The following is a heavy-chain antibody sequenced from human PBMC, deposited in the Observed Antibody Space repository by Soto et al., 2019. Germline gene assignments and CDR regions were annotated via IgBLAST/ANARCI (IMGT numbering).Heavy chain of an antibody. CDR2: INTDGGEI. V-gene: IGHV3-74*01. CDR1: GFTVSSFW. J-gene: IGHJ4*02. Sequence: GGSLRLSCAASGFTVSSFWMHWVRQTPGKGLVWVSRINTDGGEIYYADFVKGRFTVSRDNAKSTLYLQMNSLRAEDSAVYYCASSLVWPLDRNYWGQGTLVTVSS. CDR3: ASSLVWPLDRNY. D-gene: IGHD2-8*02.